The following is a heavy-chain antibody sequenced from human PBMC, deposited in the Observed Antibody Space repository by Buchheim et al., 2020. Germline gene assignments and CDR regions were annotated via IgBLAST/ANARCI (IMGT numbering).Heavy chain of an antibody. D-gene: IGHD3-3*01. CDR1: GFTFSTYD. V-gene: IGHV3-23*01. CDR3: AKLEALWRAYCVDY. CDR2: ISGSGGST. Sequence: EVQLLESGGGLVQPGGSLRLSCAASGFTFSTYDMSWVRQAPGKGLEWVSAISGSGGSTYYADSVQGRFTISRDNSKNTLSLQMNSLRAEDTAVYYCAKLEALWRAYCVDYWGQGTL. J-gene: IGHJ4*02.